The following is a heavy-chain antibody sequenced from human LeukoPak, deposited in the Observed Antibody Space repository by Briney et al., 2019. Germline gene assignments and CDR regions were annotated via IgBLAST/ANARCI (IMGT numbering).Heavy chain of an antibody. D-gene: IGHD3-10*01. J-gene: IGHJ6*02. V-gene: IGHV1-69*04. CDR3: ARVRDYSYGMDV. Sequence: SVKVSCKASGGTFSSYAISWVRQAPGQGLEWMGRIIPNLGIANYAQKFQGRVTITADKSTSTAYMELSSLRSEDTAVYYCARVRDYSYGMDVWGQGTTVTVSS. CDR1: GGTFSSYA. CDR2: IIPNLGIA.